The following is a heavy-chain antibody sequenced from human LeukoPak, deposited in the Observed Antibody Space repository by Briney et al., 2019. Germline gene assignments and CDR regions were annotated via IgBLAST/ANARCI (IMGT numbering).Heavy chain of an antibody. D-gene: IGHD1-26*01. CDR3: VKIKPGGASFDY. J-gene: IGHJ4*02. V-gene: IGHV4-39*07. CDR2: IYYSGST. Sequence: SETLSLTCIVSGGSITSSSYYWGWIRQPPGKGLEWIGSIYYSGSTYYNPSLKSRVTISVDTSKNQFSLKLSSVTAADTAVYYCVKIKPGGASFDYWGQGTLVTVSS. CDR1: GGSITSSSYY.